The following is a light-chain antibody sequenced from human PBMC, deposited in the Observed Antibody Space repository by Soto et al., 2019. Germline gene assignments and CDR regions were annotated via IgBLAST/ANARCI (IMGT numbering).Light chain of an antibody. Sequence: DIQMTQSPSTLSAAVGDRVTIACRASQSISNWLAWYQQKPGKAPKLLIYQASNLETGVPSRFIGSRSGTEFTLTISNLQPDDFATYYCQQYNKTFGQGTKVEFK. CDR3: QQYNKT. V-gene: IGKV1-5*03. J-gene: IGKJ1*01. CDR1: QSISNW. CDR2: QAS.